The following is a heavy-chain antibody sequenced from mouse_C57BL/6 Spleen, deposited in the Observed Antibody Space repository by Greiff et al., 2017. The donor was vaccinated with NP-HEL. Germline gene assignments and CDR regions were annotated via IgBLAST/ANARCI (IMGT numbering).Heavy chain of an antibody. V-gene: IGHV1-26*01. D-gene: IGHD1-1*01. CDR2: INPNNGGT. CDR1: GYTFTDYY. CDR3: ASGKFYYGSYYFDY. Sequence: EVQLQQSGPELVKPGASVKISCKASGYTFTDYYMNWVKQSHGKSLEWIGDINPNNGGTSYNQKFKGKATLTVDKSSSTAYMELRSLTSEDSAVYYCASGKFYYGSYYFDYWGQGTTLTVSS. J-gene: IGHJ2*01.